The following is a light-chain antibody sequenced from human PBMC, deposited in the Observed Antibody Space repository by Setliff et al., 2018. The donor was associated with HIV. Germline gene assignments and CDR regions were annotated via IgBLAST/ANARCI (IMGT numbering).Light chain of an antibody. V-gene: IGLV2-23*02. CDR1: SSDVGGYNY. J-gene: IGLJ2*01. CDR3: CSYAGSDTWI. Sequence: QSALAQPASVSGSPGQSITISCTGTSSDVGGYNYVSWYQQHPGKAPKLMIYDVTTRPSGVSNRFSGSKSGSTASLTISGLQAEDEADYYCCSYAGSDTWIFGGGTKVTVL. CDR2: DVT.